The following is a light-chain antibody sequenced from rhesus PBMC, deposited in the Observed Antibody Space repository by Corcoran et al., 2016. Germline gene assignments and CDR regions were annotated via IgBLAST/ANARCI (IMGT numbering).Light chain of an antibody. V-gene: IGLV2-13*03. Sequence: QAAPTQSPSVSGSPGQSVTISCIGTSSDIGGSNRVSWYQLHPGKAPKVLIYEVIKRPSGVSVRFSGSKSGNTASLTISGLQVEDEADYSCSSYATFNPFPFGSGTRLTVL. CDR1: SSDIGGSNR. J-gene: IGLJ1*01. CDR3: SSYATFNPFP. CDR2: EVI.